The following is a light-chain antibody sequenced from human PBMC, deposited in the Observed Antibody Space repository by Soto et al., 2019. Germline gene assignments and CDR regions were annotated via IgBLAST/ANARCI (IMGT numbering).Light chain of an antibody. V-gene: IGKV3-11*01. CDR1: QNVNSY. CDR2: DAS. Sequence: EIVLTQSPATLSLSPGERATISCRASQNVNSYLAWYQQKPGQAPRLLIYDASSRATGIPDRFSGSGSGTDFTLTISSLEPEDFAVYYCQQRSYWPPLTFGAGTKVEVK. CDR3: QQRSYWPPLT. J-gene: IGKJ4*01.